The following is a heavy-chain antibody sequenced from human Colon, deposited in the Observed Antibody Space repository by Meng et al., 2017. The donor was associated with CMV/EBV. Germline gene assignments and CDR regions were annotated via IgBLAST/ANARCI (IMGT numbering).Heavy chain of an antibody. CDR2: ISYDESNK. J-gene: IGHJ4*02. CDR1: GFTFSSYA. CDR3: AREQTYYDFWSGIDY. Sequence: GESLKISCAASGFTFSSYAMHWVRQAPGKGLEWVAVISYDESNKYYADSVKGRFTISRDNSKNTLYLQMNSLRAEDTAVYYCAREQTYYDFWSGIDYWGQGTLVTVSS. D-gene: IGHD3-3*01. V-gene: IGHV3-30-3*01.